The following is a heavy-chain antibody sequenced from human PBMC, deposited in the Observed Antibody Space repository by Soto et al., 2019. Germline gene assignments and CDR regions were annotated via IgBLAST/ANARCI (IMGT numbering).Heavy chain of an antibody. J-gene: IGHJ4*02. V-gene: IGHV3-23*01. CDR2: ISGSGGST. Sequence: GGSLRLSCAASGFTFSNYAMTWVRQAPGKGLEWVSAISGSGGSTNYADSVKGRFTISRDNSKNTLYLQMNSLRAEDTAVYYCAKTVTYYDFWPPRYFDYWGQGTLVTVSS. CDR3: AKTVTYYDFWPPRYFDY. D-gene: IGHD3-3*01. CDR1: GFTFSNYA.